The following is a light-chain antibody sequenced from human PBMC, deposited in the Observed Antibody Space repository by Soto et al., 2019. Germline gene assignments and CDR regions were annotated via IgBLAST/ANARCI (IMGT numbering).Light chain of an antibody. CDR1: QSISNW. Sequence: DIQMTQTPSTLSASVADRVSITCRASQSISNWLAWFQRKPGKAPALLIYDASNLESGVPSRFSGSGSGTEFTLTISSLQPDDFATYYCQQYDRYPRTFGQGTKVDIK. V-gene: IGKV1-5*01. CDR2: DAS. CDR3: QQYDRYPRT. J-gene: IGKJ1*01.